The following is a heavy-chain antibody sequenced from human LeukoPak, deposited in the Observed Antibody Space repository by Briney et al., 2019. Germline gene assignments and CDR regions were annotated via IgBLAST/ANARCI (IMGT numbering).Heavy chain of an antibody. CDR1: GGSFNTYY. J-gene: IGHJ6*03. V-gene: IGHV4-34*01. D-gene: IGHD1/OR15-1a*01. CDR3: ARGAADRNNYYYYIDV. CDR2: INHTGTT. Sequence: SETLSLTCAVYGGSFNTYYWNWIRQSPGKGLEWIGEINHTGTTNYNPSLKSRFTISVDTSKNQFSLKLTSVTAADTAVYYCARGAADRNNYYYYIDVWGKGTTVTVSS.